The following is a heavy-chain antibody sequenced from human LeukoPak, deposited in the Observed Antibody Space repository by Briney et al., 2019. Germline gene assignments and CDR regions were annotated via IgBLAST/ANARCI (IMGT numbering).Heavy chain of an antibody. D-gene: IGHD6-6*01. CDR2: INPNSGGT. CDR3: ARPALIGPDIAARPSDAFDI. V-gene: IGHV1-2*02. Sequence: ASVKVSCKASGYTFTGYYMHWVRQAPGQGLEWMGWINPNSGGTNYAQKFQGRVTMTRDTSISTAYMELSRLRSDDTAVYYCARPALIGPDIAARPSDAFDIWGQGTMVTVSS. J-gene: IGHJ3*02. CDR1: GYTFTGYY.